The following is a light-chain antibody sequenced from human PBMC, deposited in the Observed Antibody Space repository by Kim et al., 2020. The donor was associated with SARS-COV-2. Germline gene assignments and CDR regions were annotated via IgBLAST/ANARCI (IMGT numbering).Light chain of an antibody. CDR2: AAS. J-gene: IGKJ3*01. Sequence: AAVGDRVTITCRASQGISNWLAWYQQKPEKAPKRLIYAASRLQSGVPSRFSGSGAGTDYTLTISSLQPEDFATYYCQQANSFPRTFGPGTKVDIK. CDR1: QGISNW. V-gene: IGKV1D-12*01. CDR3: QQANSFPRT.